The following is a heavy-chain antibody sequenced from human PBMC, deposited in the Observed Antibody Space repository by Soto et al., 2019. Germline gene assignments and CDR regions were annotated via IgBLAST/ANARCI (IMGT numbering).Heavy chain of an antibody. J-gene: IGHJ4*02. D-gene: IGHD3-22*01. CDR3: ARRLHYDSSGYYYFDY. CDR1: GGSISSYY. Sequence: SETLSLTCTVSGGSISSYYWSWIRQPPGKGLEWIGYIYYSGSTNYNPSLKSRVTISVDTSKNQFSLKLSSVTAADTAVYYCARRLHYDSSGYYYFDYWGQGTLVTVSS. V-gene: IGHV4-59*08. CDR2: IYYSGST.